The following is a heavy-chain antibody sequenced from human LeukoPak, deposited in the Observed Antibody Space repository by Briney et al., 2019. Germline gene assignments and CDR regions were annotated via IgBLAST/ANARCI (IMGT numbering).Heavy chain of an antibody. J-gene: IGHJ3*02. CDR2: INTDGSST. V-gene: IGHV3-74*01. D-gene: IGHD3-22*01. CDR1: GFTFSNYW. Sequence: GGSLRLSCAASGFTFSNYWMHWVRQAPGKGLVWVSRINTDGSSTSYADSVKGRFIISRDNAKNTLYLQMNSLRAEDTAVYYCARSAMIVVAHAFDIWGQGTMVTVSS. CDR3: ARSAMIVVAHAFDI.